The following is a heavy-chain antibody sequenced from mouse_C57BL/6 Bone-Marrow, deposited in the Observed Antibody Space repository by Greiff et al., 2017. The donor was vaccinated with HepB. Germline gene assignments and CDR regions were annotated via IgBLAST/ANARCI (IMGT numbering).Heavy chain of an antibody. CDR1: GYTFTSYG. V-gene: IGHV1-81*01. Sequence: VQGVESGAELARPGASVKLSCKASGYTFTSYGISWVKQRTGQGLEWIGEIYPRSGNTYYNEKFKGKATLTADKSSSTAYMELRSLTSEDSAVYFCARRDTTVVEDYAMDYWGQGTSVTVSS. CDR2: IYPRSGNT. J-gene: IGHJ4*01. D-gene: IGHD1-1*01. CDR3: ARRDTTVVEDYAMDY.